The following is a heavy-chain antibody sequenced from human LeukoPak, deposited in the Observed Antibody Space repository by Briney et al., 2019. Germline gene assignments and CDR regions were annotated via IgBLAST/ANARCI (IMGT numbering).Heavy chain of an antibody. CDR2: INPGGGST. Sequence: ASVKVSCKTSGYTFTSYYMHWVRQAPGQGLEWMGLINPGGGSTSYAQKFQGRVSMTSDTSTSTLYMQLSSLRSEDTAVFYCVRGDSSGYSTFAYWGQGTLVTVSP. D-gene: IGHD3-22*01. V-gene: IGHV1-46*01. CDR3: VRGDSSGYSTFAY. CDR1: GYTFTSYY. J-gene: IGHJ4*02.